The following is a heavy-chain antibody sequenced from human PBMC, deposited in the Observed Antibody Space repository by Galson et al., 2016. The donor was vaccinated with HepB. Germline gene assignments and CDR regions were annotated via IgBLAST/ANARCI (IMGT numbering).Heavy chain of an antibody. D-gene: IGHD4-23*01. CDR1: GGPIRSNTLY. Sequence: APLSLTCTVSGGPIRSNTLYCGWIRQPPGKGLEWIGSVAYSGRSLYKPSLKSRVTISVDTSNNQLSLRLSTVTAADTAVYYCATYGTSSGRFEDWGQGTPVTVSS. CDR3: ATYGTSSGRFED. CDR2: VAYSGRS. V-gene: IGHV4-39*01. J-gene: IGHJ4*02.